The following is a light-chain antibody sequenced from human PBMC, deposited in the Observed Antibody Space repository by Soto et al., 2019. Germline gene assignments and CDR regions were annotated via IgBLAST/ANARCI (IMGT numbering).Light chain of an antibody. Sequence: EIVLTQSPATLSLSPGERGTLSCRASQSVSSSYLAWYQQKPGQAPRLLIYGASSRDTGIPDRFSGSWSGTDFTLPISRLEPEDFAVYYCQQYGSSPLTFGGGTKVDIK. V-gene: IGKV3-20*01. CDR3: QQYGSSPLT. J-gene: IGKJ4*01. CDR1: QSVSSSY. CDR2: GAS.